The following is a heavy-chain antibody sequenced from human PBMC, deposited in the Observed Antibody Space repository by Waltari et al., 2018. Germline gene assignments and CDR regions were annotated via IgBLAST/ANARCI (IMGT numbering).Heavy chain of an antibody. CDR1: GFTFTIYI. J-gene: IGHJ3*02. V-gene: IGHV3-48*04. CDR3: ARDRDWAFDI. Sequence: EVQLVESGGGLVQPGGSLRLSCAASGFTFTIYIMNWFRQAPGKGLEWVSYISGDSGSIHYADSVKGRITVSRDNAKNSLYLQMSSLTAEDTAVFYCARDRDWAFDIWGQGTMVTVSS. CDR2: ISGDSGSI. D-gene: IGHD2-21*01.